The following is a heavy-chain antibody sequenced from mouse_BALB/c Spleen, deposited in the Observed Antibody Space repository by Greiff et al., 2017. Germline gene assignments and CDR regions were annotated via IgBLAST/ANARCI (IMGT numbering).Heavy chain of an antibody. D-gene: IGHD2-4*01. CDR3: AREGDYDVGYAMDY. Sequence: EVKVVESGGGLVQPGGSLRLSCATSGFTFTDYYMSWVRQPPGKALEWLGFIRNKANGYTTEYSASVKGRFTISRDNSQSILYLQMNTLRAEDSATYYCAREGDYDVGYAMDYWGQGTSVTVSS. CDR2: IRNKANGYTT. J-gene: IGHJ4*01. V-gene: IGHV7-3*02. CDR1: GFTFTDYY.